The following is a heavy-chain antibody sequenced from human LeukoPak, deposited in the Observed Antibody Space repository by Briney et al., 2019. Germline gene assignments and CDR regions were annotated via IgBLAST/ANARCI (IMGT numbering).Heavy chain of an antibody. V-gene: IGHV3-53*01. CDR1: GFPFSSYW. CDR2: IYSGGST. D-gene: IGHD2-2*01. CDR3: ARVWAYCSSANCYPNASDI. Sequence: SGGSLRLSCAASGFPFSSYWMSWVRQAPGKGLEWASVIYSGGSTYYADSVKGRFTISRDNSKNTLYLQMNSLRAEDTAVYYCARVWAYCSSANCYPNASDIWGQGTMVTVSS. J-gene: IGHJ3*02.